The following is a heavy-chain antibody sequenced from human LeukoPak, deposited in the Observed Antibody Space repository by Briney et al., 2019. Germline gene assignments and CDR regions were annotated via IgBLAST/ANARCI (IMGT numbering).Heavy chain of an antibody. CDR3: AREWGMGDSSSFPY. J-gene: IGHJ4*02. CDR2: IKQDGSEK. CDR1: EFSVGSNY. V-gene: IGHV3-7*01. Sequence: GGSLRLSCAASEFSVGSNYMTWVRQAPGKGLEWVANIKQDGSEKYYVDSVKGRFTISRDNAKNSLYLQMNSLRAEDTAVYYCAREWGMGDSSSFPYWGQGTLVTVSS. D-gene: IGHD6-13*01.